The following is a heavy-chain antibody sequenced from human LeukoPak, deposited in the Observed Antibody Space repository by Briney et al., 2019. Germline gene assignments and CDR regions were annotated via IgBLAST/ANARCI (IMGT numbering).Heavy chain of an antibody. V-gene: IGHV3-30*01. Sequence: GRSLRLSCAASGFTFSSYAMHWVRQAPGKGLEGVAVISYDGSNKYYADSVKGRFTISRDNSKNTLYLQMNSLRAEDTAVYYCARDPAGGGYYWYFQHWGQGTLVTVSS. J-gene: IGHJ1*01. CDR1: GFTFSSYA. CDR3: ARDPAGGGYYWYFQH. D-gene: IGHD3-3*01. CDR2: ISYDGSNK.